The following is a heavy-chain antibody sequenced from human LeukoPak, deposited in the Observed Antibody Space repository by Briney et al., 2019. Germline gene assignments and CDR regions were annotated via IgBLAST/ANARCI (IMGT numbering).Heavy chain of an antibody. J-gene: IGHJ4*02. CDR3: AKDRVGATAY. CDR1: GFSLSAYS. Sequence: PGGSLRLSCAASGFSLSAYSMNWVRQAPGKGLEWVSTMSSSSSSNYKYYADSVKGRFTISRDNAKNSVYLQMNSLRGEDTAVYYCAKDRVGATAYWGQGTLVTVSS. V-gene: IGHV3-21*06. CDR2: MSSSSSSNYK. D-gene: IGHD1-26*01.